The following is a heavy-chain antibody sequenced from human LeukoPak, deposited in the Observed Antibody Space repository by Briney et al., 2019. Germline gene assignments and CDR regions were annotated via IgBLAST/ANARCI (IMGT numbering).Heavy chain of an antibody. CDR2: INHSGST. CDR3: ARAESGYYYHDAFDI. Sequence: SETLSLTCAVYGGSFSGYYWSWIRQPPGKGLEWIGEINHSGSTNYNPSLKSRVTISVDTSKNQFSLKLSSVTAADTAVYYCARAESGYYYHDAFDIWGQGTMVTVSS. V-gene: IGHV4-34*01. CDR1: GGSFSGYY. J-gene: IGHJ3*02. D-gene: IGHD3-22*01.